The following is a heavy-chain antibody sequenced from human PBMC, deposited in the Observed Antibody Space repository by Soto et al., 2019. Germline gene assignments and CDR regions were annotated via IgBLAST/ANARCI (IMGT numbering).Heavy chain of an antibody. D-gene: IGHD3-9*01. CDR2: INHSGST. Sequence: ETLSLTCAVYGGSFSGYYWSWIRQPPEKGLEWIGEINHSGSTNYNPSLKSRVTISVDTSKNQFSLKLSSVTAADTAVYYCARECSDFNWSSTLYDAFDIWGQGTMVTVS. CDR3: ARECSDFNWSSTLYDAFDI. J-gene: IGHJ3*02. CDR1: GGSFSGYY. V-gene: IGHV4-34*01.